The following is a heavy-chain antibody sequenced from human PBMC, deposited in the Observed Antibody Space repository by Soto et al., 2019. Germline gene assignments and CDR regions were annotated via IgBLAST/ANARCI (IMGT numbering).Heavy chain of an antibody. V-gene: IGHV3-48*03. Sequence: QPGGSLRRSCAASGFTFSSYEMNWVRQAPGKGLEWVSYISSSGSTIYYADSVKGRFTISRDNAKNSLYLQMNSLRAEDTAVYYCARGAPPKIAARFPVAPYFDYWGQGTLVTVST. CDR2: ISSSGSTI. D-gene: IGHD6-6*01. CDR3: ARGAPPKIAARFPVAPYFDY. CDR1: GFTFSSYE. J-gene: IGHJ4*02.